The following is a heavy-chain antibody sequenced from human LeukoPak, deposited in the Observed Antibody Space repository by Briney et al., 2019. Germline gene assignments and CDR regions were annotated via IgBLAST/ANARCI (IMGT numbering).Heavy chain of an antibody. V-gene: IGHV3-23*01. J-gene: IGHJ3*02. CDR1: GFTFSNAV. CDR3: AKGPVVTFDI. Sequence: GRSLRLSCAASGFTFSNAVMSTGRQSPGQGLECVSGMSGSGGITDYADSVKGRFTISRDNSKKTLYLQMNSLRAEDTAVYYCAKGPVVTFDIWGQGTMVTVSS. CDR2: MSGSGGIT. D-gene: IGHD2-15*01.